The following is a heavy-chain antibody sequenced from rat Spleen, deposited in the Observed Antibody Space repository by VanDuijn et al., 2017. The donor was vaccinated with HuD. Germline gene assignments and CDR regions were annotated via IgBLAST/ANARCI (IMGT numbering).Heavy chain of an antibody. CDR2: SVYDGIRT. CDR1: GFTFSDYY. D-gene: IGHD1-9*01. V-gene: IGHV5S10*01. CDR3: VNTYYGYWFGY. Sequence: EVQLVESGGGLVQPGRSLKLSCAASGFTFSDYYMAWVRQAPTKGLEWVATSVYDGIRTYYRDSVRGRFTISRDNAKSTLYLQMDSLRSEDTATYYCVNTYYGYWFGYWGQGTLVTVSS. J-gene: IGHJ3*01.